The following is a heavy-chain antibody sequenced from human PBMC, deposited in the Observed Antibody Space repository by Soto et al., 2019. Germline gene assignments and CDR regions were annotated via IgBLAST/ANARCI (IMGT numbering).Heavy chain of an antibody. J-gene: IGHJ5*02. CDR1: GYTFTSYA. V-gene: IGHV1-3*01. D-gene: IGHD2-15*01. Sequence: AASVKVSCKASGYTFTSYAMHWVRQAPGQRLEWMGWINAGNGNTKYSQKFQGRVTITRDTSASTAYMELSSLRSEDTAVYYCARTVVVVSATPGMNWFDPWGQGTLVTVSS. CDR2: INAGNGNT. CDR3: ARTVVVVSATPGMNWFDP.